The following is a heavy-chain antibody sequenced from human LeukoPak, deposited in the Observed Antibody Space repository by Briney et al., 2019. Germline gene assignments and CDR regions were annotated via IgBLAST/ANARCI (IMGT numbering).Heavy chain of an antibody. CDR3: ARLITDDYGDYGDAFDI. CDR1: GYTLTELS. J-gene: IGHJ3*02. D-gene: IGHD4-17*01. Sequence: ASVKVSCKVSGYTLTELSMHWVRQAPGKGLEWMGGFDPEDGETIYAQKFQGRVTMTEDTSTDTAYMELSRLRSDDTAVYYCARLITDDYGDYGDAFDIWGQGTMVTVSS. V-gene: IGHV1-24*01. CDR2: FDPEDGET.